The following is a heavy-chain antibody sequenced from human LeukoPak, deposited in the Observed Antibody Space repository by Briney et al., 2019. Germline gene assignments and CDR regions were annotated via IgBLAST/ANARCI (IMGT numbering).Heavy chain of an antibody. J-gene: IGHJ4*02. Sequence: SETLSLTCAVYGGSFSGYYWSWIRQPAGKGLEWIGRIYTSGSTNYNPSLKSRVTISVDTSKNQFSLKLSSVTAADTAVYYCARRADYWGQGTLVTVSS. CDR3: ARRADY. CDR1: GGSFSGYY. CDR2: IYTSGST. V-gene: IGHV4-59*10.